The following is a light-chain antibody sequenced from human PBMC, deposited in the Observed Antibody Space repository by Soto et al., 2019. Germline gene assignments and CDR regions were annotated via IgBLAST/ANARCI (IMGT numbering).Light chain of an antibody. CDR3: HQYGSSPWT. CDR1: QTVSSAR. V-gene: IGKV3-20*01. J-gene: IGKJ1*01. Sequence: EIVLTQSPGTLSLSPGERATLSCRASQTVSSARLAWFQQKPGQAPGLLIYGASSRAPGIPDRFSGSGSETDFTLTITRLESEDFAVYSCHQYGSSPWTFGQGTKVEIK. CDR2: GAS.